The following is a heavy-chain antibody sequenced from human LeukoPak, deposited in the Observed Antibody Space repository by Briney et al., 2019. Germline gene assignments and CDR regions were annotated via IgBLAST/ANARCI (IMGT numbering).Heavy chain of an antibody. CDR1: GFTFGRYF. CDR2: IGGGEDIT. V-gene: IGHV3-23*01. J-gene: IGHJ4*02. CDR3: GPCGATKVIGTIWYGPLDY. D-gene: IGHD2-21*01. Sequence: GGSLRLSCAVSGFTFGRYFLTWIRQAPGNGLERVSSIGGGEDITFYADSVKGRFRISRDASKNTAFLQISSLRIGATGISYSGPCGATKVIGTIWYGPLDYWGQGTQVIVSS.